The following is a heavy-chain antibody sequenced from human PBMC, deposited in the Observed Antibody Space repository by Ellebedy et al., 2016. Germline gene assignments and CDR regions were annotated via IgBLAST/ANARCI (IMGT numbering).Heavy chain of an antibody. CDR2: ISAGGDST. CDR1: GFTFSSYA. Sequence: GGSLRLXXAASGFTFSSYAVSWVRQAPGKGLEWVSVISAGGDSTYYADTVKGRFTISRDNSKNMLYLQMDSLRAEDTAIYFCAKHIRMEGPENFDSWGQGTLVTVST. J-gene: IGHJ4*02. D-gene: IGHD1-14*01. V-gene: IGHV3-23*01. CDR3: AKHIRMEGPENFDS.